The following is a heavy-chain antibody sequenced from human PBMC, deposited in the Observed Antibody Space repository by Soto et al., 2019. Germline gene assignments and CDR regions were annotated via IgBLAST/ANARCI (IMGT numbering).Heavy chain of an antibody. V-gene: IGHV4-59*11. J-gene: IGHJ4*02. CDR1: GVSISRHY. CDR2: IYYSGST. Sequence: PSETLSLTCTGAGVSISRHYWSWLRQTPGKGLEWIGYIYYSGSTNYNPSLKSRVTISVDTSKNQFSLKLSSVTAADTAVYYCAHRPSGWYLFDYGGQGNLVTVSS. D-gene: IGHD6-19*01. CDR3: AHRPSGWYLFDY.